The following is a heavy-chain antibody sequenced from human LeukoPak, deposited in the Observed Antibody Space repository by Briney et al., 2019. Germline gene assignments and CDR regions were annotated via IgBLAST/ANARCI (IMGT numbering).Heavy chain of an antibody. D-gene: IGHD3-3*01. CDR1: GFTFSNYW. CDR3: ARGDFWSGDYTDAFDV. CDR2: IKPDGSEK. J-gene: IGHJ3*01. V-gene: IGHV3-7*04. Sequence: GGSLRLSCAASGFTFSNYWMSWVRQAPGKGLEWLANIKPDGSEKYCVDSVKGRFSISRDNVRNVLYLQMNNLRAGDTALYYCARGDFWSGDYTDAFDVWGQGTMVTVSA.